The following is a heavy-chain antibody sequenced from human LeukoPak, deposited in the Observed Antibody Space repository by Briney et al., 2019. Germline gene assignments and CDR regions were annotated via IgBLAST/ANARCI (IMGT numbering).Heavy chain of an antibody. D-gene: IGHD6-13*01. J-gene: IGHJ4*02. V-gene: IGHV4-39*07. Sequence: PSETLSLTCTVSGGSISSYYWGWIRQPPGKGLEWIGSIYYSGSTYYNPSLKSRVTISVDTSKNQFSLKLSSVTAADTAVYYCARVPAAGPLFDYRGQGTLVTVSS. CDR2: IYYSGST. CDR1: GGSISSYY. CDR3: ARVPAAGPLFDY.